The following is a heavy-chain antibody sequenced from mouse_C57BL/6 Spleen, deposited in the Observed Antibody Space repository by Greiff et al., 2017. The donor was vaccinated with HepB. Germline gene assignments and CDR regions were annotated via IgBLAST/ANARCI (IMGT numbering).Heavy chain of an antibody. V-gene: IGHV5-17*01. J-gene: IGHJ2*01. CDR2: ISSGSSTI. CDR1: GFTFSDYG. CDR3: ARDYGSSLDY. D-gene: IGHD1-1*01. Sequence: DVKLVESGGGLVKPGGSLKLSCAASGFTFSDYGMHWVRQAPEKGLEWVAYISSGSSTIYYADTVKGRFTFSRDNAKNTLFLQMTSLRSEDTAMYYCARDYGSSLDYWGQGTTLTVSS.